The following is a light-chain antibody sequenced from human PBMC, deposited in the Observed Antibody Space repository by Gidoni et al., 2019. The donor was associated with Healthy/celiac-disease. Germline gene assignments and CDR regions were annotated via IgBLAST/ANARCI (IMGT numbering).Light chain of an antibody. CDR3: QQYYSYPFT. V-gene: IGKV1-8*01. J-gene: IGKJ3*01. Sequence: AIRMTQSPSSFSASTGDRVTITCRASQGISSYLAWYQQKPGKAPKLLIYAASTLQSGVPSRFSGSGSVTDFTLTISCLQSEDFATYYCQQYYSYPFTFGPGTKVEIK. CDR2: AAS. CDR1: QGISSY.